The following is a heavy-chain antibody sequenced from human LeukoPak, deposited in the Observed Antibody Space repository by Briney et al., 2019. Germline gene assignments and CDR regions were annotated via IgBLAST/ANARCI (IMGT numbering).Heavy chain of an antibody. CDR2: IYYSGST. CDR3: ARVLNEGAMVRGRWFDP. CDR1: GGSISSYY. V-gene: IGHV4-59*01. D-gene: IGHD3-10*01. J-gene: IGHJ5*02. Sequence: NTSETLSLTCTVSGGSISSYYWSWIRQPPGKGLEWIGYIYYSGSTNYNPSLKSRVTISVDTSKNQFSLKLSSVTAADTAVYYCARVLNEGAMVRGRWFDPWDQGTLVTVSS.